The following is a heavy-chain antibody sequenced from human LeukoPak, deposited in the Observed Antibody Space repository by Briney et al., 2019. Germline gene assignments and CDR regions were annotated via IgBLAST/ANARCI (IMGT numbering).Heavy chain of an antibody. CDR3: AREHYGDYGVDY. CDR1: GFTFSSYS. Sequence: PGGSLRLSCAASGFTFSSYSMNWVRQAPGKGLEWVSYISSSGSTIYYADSVKGRFTISRDNAKNSLYLQMNSLRAEDTAVYYCAREHYGDYGVDYWGQGTLVTVSS. D-gene: IGHD4-17*01. J-gene: IGHJ4*02. CDR2: ISSSGSTI. V-gene: IGHV3-48*04.